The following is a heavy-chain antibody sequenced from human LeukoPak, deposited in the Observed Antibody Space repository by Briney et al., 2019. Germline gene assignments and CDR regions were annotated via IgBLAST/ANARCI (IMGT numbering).Heavy chain of an antibody. D-gene: IGHD6-6*01. CDR2: ISYDGSNK. J-gene: IGHJ3*02. V-gene: IGHV3-30*01. CDR1: GFTFSSYA. Sequence: GGSLRLSCAASGFTFSSYAMHWVRQAPGKGLEWVAVISYDGSNKYYADSVKGRFTISRDNSKNTLYLQMNSLRAEDTAVYYSARDGKYSSSPGAFDIWGQGTMVTVSS. CDR3: ARDGKYSSSPGAFDI.